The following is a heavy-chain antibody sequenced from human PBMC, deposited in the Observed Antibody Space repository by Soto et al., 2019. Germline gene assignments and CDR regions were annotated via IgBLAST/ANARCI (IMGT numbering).Heavy chain of an antibody. Sequence: EVQLVESGGGLVQPGGSLRLSCAASEFTFNVYWVHWVRQAPGKGLVWVAHRNRDGTNINYADSVKGRFTISRDHAKNALYLQMNSLRVEDTAVYYCVRDRGQPDAFDIWGQGTVVTVSA. CDR1: EFTFNVYW. J-gene: IGHJ3*02. V-gene: IGHV3-74*01. D-gene: IGHD1-1*01. CDR2: RNRDGTNI. CDR3: VRDRGQPDAFDI.